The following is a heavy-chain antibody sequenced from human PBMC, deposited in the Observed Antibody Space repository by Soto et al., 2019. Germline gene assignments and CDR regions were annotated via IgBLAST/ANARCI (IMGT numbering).Heavy chain of an antibody. D-gene: IGHD3-3*01. CDR3: ARDPAYYDFWSGPIDY. CDR2: ISAYNGNT. Sequence: QVQLVQSGAEVKKPGASVKVSCKASGYTFTSYGIIWVRQAPGQGLEWMGWISAYNGNTNYAQKLQGRVTMTTDTSTSTAYMELRSLRSDDTAVYYCARDPAYYDFWSGPIDYWGQGTLVTVSS. J-gene: IGHJ4*02. V-gene: IGHV1-18*01. CDR1: GYTFTSYG.